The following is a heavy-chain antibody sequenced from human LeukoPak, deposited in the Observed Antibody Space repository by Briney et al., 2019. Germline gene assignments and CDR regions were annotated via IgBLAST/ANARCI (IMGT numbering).Heavy chain of an antibody. D-gene: IGHD6-19*01. CDR3: ASSRSSSGWSLIDY. J-gene: IGHJ4*02. CDR1: GGSINSYY. Sequence: PSETLPLICTVSGGSINSYYWSWIRQPPGKGLEWVGYIYYSGSTNYKPSLKRRVTISVDTSKNQFSLKVSSVTAADTAVYYCASSRSSSGWSLIDYRGQGALVTVSS. CDR2: IYYSGST. V-gene: IGHV4-59*01.